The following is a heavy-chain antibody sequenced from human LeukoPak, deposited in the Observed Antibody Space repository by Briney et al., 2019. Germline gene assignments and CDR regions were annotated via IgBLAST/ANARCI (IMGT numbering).Heavy chain of an antibody. V-gene: IGHV3-9*01. CDR3: AKVRGKYSSHFFFDY. CDR1: GVTFDDYA. J-gene: IGHJ4*02. Sequence: GGSLRLSCAGSGVTFDDYAMHWVRHAPGKGLGWLSIISYNGGFIDYADSVKARFTISRDNAKNSLYLQLDSLRAEDTAIYYCAKVRGKYSSHFFFDYWGQGTLVTVSS. D-gene: IGHD6-19*01. CDR2: ISYNGGFI.